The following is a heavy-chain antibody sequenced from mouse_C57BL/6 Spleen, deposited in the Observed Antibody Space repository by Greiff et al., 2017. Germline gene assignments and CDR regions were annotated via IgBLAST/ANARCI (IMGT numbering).Heavy chain of an antibody. J-gene: IGHJ2*01. Sequence: VHLVESGAELVRPGTSVKVSCKASGYAFTNYLIEWVKQRPGQGLEWIGVINPGSGGTNYNEKFKGKATLTADKSSSTAYMQLSSLTSEDSAVYFCARSDITTRDYWGQGTTLTVSS. V-gene: IGHV1-54*01. CDR1: GYAFTNYL. CDR2: INPGSGGT. D-gene: IGHD1-1*01. CDR3: ARSDITTRDY.